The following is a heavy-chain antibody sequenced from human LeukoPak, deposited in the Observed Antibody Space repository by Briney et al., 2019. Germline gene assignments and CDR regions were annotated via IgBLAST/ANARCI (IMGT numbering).Heavy chain of an antibody. V-gene: IGHV3-23*01. J-gene: IGHJ4*02. CDR3: AKLMDYYGSGSFDY. D-gene: IGHD3-10*01. CDR2: IRGSGGST. CDR1: GFTLSSYA. Sequence: GGSLRLSCVVSGFTLSSYAMSWVRQAPGKGLEWVSVIRGSGGSTYYADSVKGRFTISRDNSKNTLYLQMKSLRAEDTAVYYCAKLMDYYGSGSFDYWGQGTLVTVSS.